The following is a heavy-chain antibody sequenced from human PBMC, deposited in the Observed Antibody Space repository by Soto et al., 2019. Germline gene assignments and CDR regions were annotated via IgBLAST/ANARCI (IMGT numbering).Heavy chain of an antibody. V-gene: IGHV3-23*01. Sequence: GGSLRLSCAASGFTFSSYAMSWVRQAPGKGLEWVSAISGSGGSTYYADSVKGRFTISRDNSKNTLYLQMNSLRAEDTAVYYCAKKSTGYSSSWFEYYFDYWGQGTLVTVSS. CDR1: GFTFSSYA. CDR2: ISGSGGST. J-gene: IGHJ4*02. CDR3: AKKSTGYSSSWFEYYFDY. D-gene: IGHD6-13*01.